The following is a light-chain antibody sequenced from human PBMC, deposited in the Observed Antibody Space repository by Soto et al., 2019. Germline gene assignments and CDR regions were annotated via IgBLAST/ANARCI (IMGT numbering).Light chain of an antibody. CDR1: QDIKNY. CDR3: QQYDNLPLT. Sequence: DIQMTQSPSSLAACVGDRVSITCQASQDIKNYLNWYQQKSGKAPKLLIYDASDLETGVPSRFSGSGSGTDFTFTINSLQPEDIATYYCQQYDNLPLTFGGGTKV. CDR2: DAS. V-gene: IGKV1-33*01. J-gene: IGKJ4*01.